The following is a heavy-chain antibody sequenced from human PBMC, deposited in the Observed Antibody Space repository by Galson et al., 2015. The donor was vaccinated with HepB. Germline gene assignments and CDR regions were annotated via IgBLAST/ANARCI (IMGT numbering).Heavy chain of an antibody. CDR3: AKDWEVADGVDYYYYGMDV. V-gene: IGHV3-23*01. D-gene: IGHD1-26*01. J-gene: IGHJ6*02. CDR1: GFTFSSYA. CDR2: ISGSGGST. Sequence: SLRLSCAASGFTFSSYAMSWVRQAPGKGLEWVSAISGSGGSTYYADSVKGRFTISRDNSKNTLYLQMDSLRAEDTAVYYCAKDWEVADGVDYYYYGMDVWGQGTTVTVSS.